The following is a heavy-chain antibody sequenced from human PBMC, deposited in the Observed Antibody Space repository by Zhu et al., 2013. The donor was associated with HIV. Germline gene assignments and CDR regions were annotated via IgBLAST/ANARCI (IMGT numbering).Heavy chain of an antibody. J-gene: IGHJ6*02. CDR2: IIPIFGTA. D-gene: IGHD2-2*01. CDR3: ARDKYQLTINYYYYYGMDV. Sequence: QVQLVQSGAEVKKPGSSVKVSCKASGGTFSSYAISWVRQAPGQGLEWMGGIIPIFGTANYAQKFQGRVTITADKSTSTAYMELSSLRSEDTAVYYCARDKYQLTINYYYYYGMDVWGQGTTVTVSS. V-gene: IGHV1-69*06. CDR1: GGTFSSYA.